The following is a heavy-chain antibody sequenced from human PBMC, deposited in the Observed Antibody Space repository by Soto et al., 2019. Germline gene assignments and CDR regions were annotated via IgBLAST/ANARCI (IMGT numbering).Heavy chain of an antibody. V-gene: IGHV3-64*01. CDR2: ISSNGGST. D-gene: IGHD3-3*01. CDR1: GFTFSNYA. CDR3: ARDHTWVGRGYSYWFDY. J-gene: IGHJ4*02. Sequence: EVQLVESGGGLVQPGGSLRLSCAASGFTFSNYAMHWVRQAPGKGLEYVSAISSNGGSTYYENSVKGRFTISRDNSKNTLYLQMGSLRADDMAVYYCARDHTWVGRGYSYWFDYWGQGTLVTVSS.